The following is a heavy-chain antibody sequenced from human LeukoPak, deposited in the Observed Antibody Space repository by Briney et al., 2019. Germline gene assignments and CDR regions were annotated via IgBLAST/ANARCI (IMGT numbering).Heavy chain of an antibody. D-gene: IGHD4-17*01. V-gene: IGHV3-33*01. CDR3: ARARTTRGFDY. J-gene: IGHJ4*02. CDR2: IWYDGSNK. Sequence: LEWVAFIWYDGSNKYYADSVKGRFTISRDNSKNTLYLQMNSLRAEDTAVYYCARARTTRGFDYWGQGTLVTVSS.